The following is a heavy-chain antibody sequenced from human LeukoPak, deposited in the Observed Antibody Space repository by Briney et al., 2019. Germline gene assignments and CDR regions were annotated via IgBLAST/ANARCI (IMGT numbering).Heavy chain of an antibody. Sequence: PSETLSLTCTVSGGSISSYYWSWIRQPPGKGLEWIGYIYYSGSTNYNPSLKSRVTMSVDTSKNQFSLKLSSVTAADTAVYYCARAYYLNWFDPWGQGTLVTVSS. D-gene: IGHD3-10*01. V-gene: IGHV4-59*12. J-gene: IGHJ5*02. CDR1: GGSISSYY. CDR2: IYYSGST. CDR3: ARAYYLNWFDP.